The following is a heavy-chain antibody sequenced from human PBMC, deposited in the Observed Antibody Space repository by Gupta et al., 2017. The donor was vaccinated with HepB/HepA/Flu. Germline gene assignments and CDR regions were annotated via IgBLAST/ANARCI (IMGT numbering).Heavy chain of an antibody. Sequence: EVQLVESGGDLVQPGGSLRLPCAASGFTFSSYGMHWVRQAPGKGLEYVSAISSNGGSTYYANSVKGRFTISRDNSKNTLYLQMGSLRAEDMAVYYCARSYDYGDSSMDVWGQGTTVTVSS. CDR2: ISSNGGST. J-gene: IGHJ6*02. D-gene: IGHD4-17*01. CDR3: ARSYDYGDSSMDV. CDR1: GFTFSSYG. V-gene: IGHV3-64*01.